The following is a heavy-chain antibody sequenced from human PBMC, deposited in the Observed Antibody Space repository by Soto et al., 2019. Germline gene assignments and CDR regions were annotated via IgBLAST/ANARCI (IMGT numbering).Heavy chain of an antibody. V-gene: IGHV1-69*02. Sequence: QVQLVQSGAEVKKPGSSVKVSCKASGGTFSSYTISWVRQAPGQGLEWMGRIIPILGIANYAQKFQGRVTITADKSTSTAYMELSSLRSEDTAVYYCARLGVVPLTPDDYWGQGTLVTVSS. CDR1: GGTFSSYT. J-gene: IGHJ4*02. CDR2: IIPILGIA. CDR3: ARLGVVPLTPDDY. D-gene: IGHD2-2*01.